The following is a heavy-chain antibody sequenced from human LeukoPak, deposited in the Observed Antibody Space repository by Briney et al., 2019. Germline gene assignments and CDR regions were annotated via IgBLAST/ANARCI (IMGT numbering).Heavy chain of an antibody. Sequence: ASVKVSCEASGYTFTSYGISWVRQAPGQGLEWMGWINTNTGNPTYAQGFTGRFVFSLDTSVSTAYLQISSLKAEDTAVYYCARDSTQRLRYCTGYWGQGTLVTVSS. V-gene: IGHV7-4-1*02. CDR2: INTNTGNP. CDR3: ARDSTQRLRYCTGY. CDR1: GYTFTSYG. D-gene: IGHD2-8*02. J-gene: IGHJ4*02.